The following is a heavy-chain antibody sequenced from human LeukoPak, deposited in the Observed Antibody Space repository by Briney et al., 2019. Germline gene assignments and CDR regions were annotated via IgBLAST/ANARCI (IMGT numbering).Heavy chain of an antibody. J-gene: IGHJ4*02. CDR2: IKQDGSEK. Sequence: PGGSLRLSCAASGFTFSSYWMSWVRQAPGKGLEWVANIKQDGSEKYYVDSVKGRFTISRDNSKNTLYLQMNSLRTEDTAVYYCATEGAYCGDDCFSFLDYWGQGTLVTVSS. CDR3: ATEGAYCGDDCFSFLDY. V-gene: IGHV3-7*04. CDR1: GFTFSSYW. D-gene: IGHD2-21*02.